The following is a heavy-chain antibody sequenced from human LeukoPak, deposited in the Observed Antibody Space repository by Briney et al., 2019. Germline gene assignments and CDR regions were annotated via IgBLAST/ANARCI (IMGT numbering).Heavy chain of an antibody. CDR3: ANHPAKWCSSTSCPPVYYYYYMDV. V-gene: IGHV3-23*01. CDR1: GFTFSSYA. J-gene: IGHJ6*03. D-gene: IGHD2-2*01. Sequence: PGGSLRLTCAASGFTFSSYAMSWVRQAPGKGLEWVSAISGSGGSTYYADSVKGRFTISRDNSKNTLYLQMNSLRAEDTAVYYCANHPAKWCSSTSCPPVYYYYYMDVWGKGTTVTVSS. CDR2: ISGSGGST.